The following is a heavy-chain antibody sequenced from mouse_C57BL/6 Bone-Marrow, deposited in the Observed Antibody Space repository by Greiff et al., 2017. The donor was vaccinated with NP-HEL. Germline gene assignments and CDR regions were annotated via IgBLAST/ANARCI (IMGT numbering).Heavy chain of an antibody. CDR1: GYTFTDYN. CDR2: INPNNGGT. V-gene: IGHV1-22*01. Sequence: EVQLQQSGPELVKPGASVKMSCKASGYTFTDYNMHWVKQSHGKSLEWIGYINPNNGGTSYNQKFKGKATLTVNKSSSTAYMELRSLPSEDSAVYYCARDSNYGYFDVWGTGTTVTVSS. CDR3: ARDSNYGYFDV. D-gene: IGHD2-5*01. J-gene: IGHJ1*03.